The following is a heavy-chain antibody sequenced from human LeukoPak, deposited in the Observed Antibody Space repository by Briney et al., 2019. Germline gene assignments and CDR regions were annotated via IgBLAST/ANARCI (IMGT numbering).Heavy chain of an antibody. D-gene: IGHD3-22*01. CDR2: ISGSGGST. Sequence: GGSLRLSCAASGFTFSSYAMSWVRQAPGKGLEWVSAISGSGGSTYYADSVKGRITISRDNSKITLYLQMNSLRAEDTAVYYCARVMGPYDSSGYYYFDYWGQGTLVTVSS. CDR3: ARVMGPYDSSGYYYFDY. CDR1: GFTFSSYA. J-gene: IGHJ4*02. V-gene: IGHV3-23*01.